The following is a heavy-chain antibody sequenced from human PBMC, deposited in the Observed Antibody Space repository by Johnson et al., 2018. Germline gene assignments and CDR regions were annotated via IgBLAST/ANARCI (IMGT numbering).Heavy chain of an antibody. J-gene: IGHJ5*02. CDR1: GGSISTRSYY. D-gene: IGHD3-22*01. CDR2: ISYSGST. CDR3: AKYYDSREGGWFDP. V-gene: IGHV4-39*01. Sequence: QVQLQESGPGLVKPSETXSLTCTVSGGSISTRSYYWGWIRQPPGKGLEWIGSISYSGSTYHNPSLKRRVTISVDTSKNQFSLKLSSVTAADTAVYYSAKYYDSREGGWFDPWGQGTLVTVSS.